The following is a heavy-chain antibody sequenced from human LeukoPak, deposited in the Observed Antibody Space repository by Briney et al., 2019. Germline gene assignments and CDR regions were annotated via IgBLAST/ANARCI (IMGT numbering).Heavy chain of an antibody. J-gene: IGHJ6*02. CDR3: ARGYCSSTSCYMDV. V-gene: IGHV1-3*01. CDR1: GHTSTTYA. CDR2: INAGNGNI. Sequence: ASVTVSCKASGHTSTTYAIHWVRQAPGQGLEWMGWINAGNGNIKYSQKFQGRVTITGDTSASTAYMELSSLRSEDTAVYYCARGYCSSTSCYMDVWGQGTTVT. D-gene: IGHD2-2*01.